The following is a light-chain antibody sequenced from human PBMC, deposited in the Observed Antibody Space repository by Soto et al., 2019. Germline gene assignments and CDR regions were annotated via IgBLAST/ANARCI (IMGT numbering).Light chain of an antibody. CDR1: SSDVGTYNF. Sequence: QSALTQPASVSGSPGQSITISCTGTSSDVGTYNFVSWYQQRPGEAPKLIIYEVSQRPSGVPDRFSASKSGDTASLTDSGLRADDEADYYCSSYTSSSTWVFGGGTKLTVL. V-gene: IGLV2-14*01. CDR3: SSYTSSSTWV. J-gene: IGLJ3*02. CDR2: EVS.